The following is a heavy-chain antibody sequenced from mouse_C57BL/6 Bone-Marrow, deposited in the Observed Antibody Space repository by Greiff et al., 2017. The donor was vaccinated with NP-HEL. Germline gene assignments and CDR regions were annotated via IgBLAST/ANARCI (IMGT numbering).Heavy chain of an antibody. CDR3: ITTVVENRYFEV. Sequence: VQLQQPGAELVKPGASVKLSCKASGYTFTSYWMHWVKQRPGQGLEWIGMIHPNSGSTNYNEKFKSKATLTVDKSSSTAYMQLSSLTSEDSEVEDCITTVVENRYFEVWGTGTTVTVSA. CDR2: IHPNSGST. V-gene: IGHV1-64*01. J-gene: IGHJ1*03. CDR1: GYTFTSYW. D-gene: IGHD1-1*01.